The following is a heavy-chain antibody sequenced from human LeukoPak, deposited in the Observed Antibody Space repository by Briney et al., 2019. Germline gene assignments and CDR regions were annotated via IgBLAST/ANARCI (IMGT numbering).Heavy chain of an antibody. CDR1: GYTFTSYG. Sequence: GASVKVSCKASGYTFTSYGISWVRQAPGQGLEWMGWISAYNGNTNYAQKLQGRVTMTTDTSTSTAYMELRSLRSDDTAVYYCAGPFPIVGASYFDYWGQGTLVTVSS. D-gene: IGHD1-26*01. CDR2: ISAYNGNT. V-gene: IGHV1-18*01. CDR3: AGPFPIVGASYFDY. J-gene: IGHJ4*02.